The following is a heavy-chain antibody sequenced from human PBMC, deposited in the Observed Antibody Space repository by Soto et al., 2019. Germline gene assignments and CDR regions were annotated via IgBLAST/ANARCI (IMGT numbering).Heavy chain of an antibody. Sequence: SQTLSLTCAISGDSVSSNSAAWNWIRQSPSRGLEWLGRTYYRSKWYNDYAVSVKSRLTINPDTSKYQFSLQLNSVTPEDTAVYYCEGSFSGRGGMDVWGQGTSVTVSS. V-gene: IGHV6-1*01. CDR2: TYYRSKWYN. CDR3: EGSFSGRGGMDV. CDR1: GDSVSSNSAA. J-gene: IGHJ6*02. D-gene: IGHD3-10*01.